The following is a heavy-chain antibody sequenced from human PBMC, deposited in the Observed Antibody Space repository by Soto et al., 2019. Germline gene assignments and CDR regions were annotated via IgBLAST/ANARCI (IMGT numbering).Heavy chain of an antibody. V-gene: IGHV4-59*01. D-gene: IGHD6-19*01. CDR3: ARVGSSGWGTFDY. Sequence: PSETPSLTCTVSGGSISSYYWSWIRQPPGKGLEWIGYIYYSGSTNYNPSLKSRVTISVDTSKNQFSLKLSSVTAADTAVYYCARVGSSGWGTFDYWGQGTLVTVS. CDR2: IYYSGST. J-gene: IGHJ4*02. CDR1: GGSISSYY.